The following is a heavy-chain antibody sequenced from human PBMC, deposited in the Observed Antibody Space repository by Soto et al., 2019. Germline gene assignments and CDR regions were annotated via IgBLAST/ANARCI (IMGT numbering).Heavy chain of an antibody. J-gene: IGHJ6*02. D-gene: IGHD6-6*01. Sequence: SVKVSCKASGGTFSSYAISWVRQAPGQGLEWMGGIIPIFGTANYAQKFQGRVTITADKSTSTAYMEPSSLRSEDTAVYYCAREIRYSSSSGPYYYYYGMDVWGQGTTVTVSS. CDR3: AREIRYSSSSGPYYYYYGMDV. CDR2: IIPIFGTA. CDR1: GGTFSSYA. V-gene: IGHV1-69*06.